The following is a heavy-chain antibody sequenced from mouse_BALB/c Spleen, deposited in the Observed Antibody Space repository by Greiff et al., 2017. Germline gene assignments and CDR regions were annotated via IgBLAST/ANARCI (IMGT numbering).Heavy chain of an antibody. D-gene: IGHD1-2*01. CDR1: GYTFTSYW. J-gene: IGHJ1*01. CDR2: IDPSDSYT. V-gene: IGHV1-69*02. CDR3: ARGRPRRYFDV. Sequence: QVQLQQPGAELVKPGASVKLSCKASGYTFTSYWMHWVKQRPGQGLEWIGEIDPSDSYTNYNQKFKGKATLTVDKSSSTAYMQLSSLTSEDSAVYYCARGRPRRYFDVWGAGTTVTVSS.